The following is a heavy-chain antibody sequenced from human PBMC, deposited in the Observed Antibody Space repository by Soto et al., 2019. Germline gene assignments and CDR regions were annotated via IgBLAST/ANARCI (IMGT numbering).Heavy chain of an antibody. CDR1: GGSVTSFY. CDR2: IYYSGST. Sequence: PAETLSLTCTVSGGSVTSFYWSWIRQPPGKGMEWIAYIYYSGSTNYNPSLKSRVTISVDTSKNQFSLKLTSGTAADTAVYYCARARFGQAVATYYGMDVWGQGTTVTVSS. D-gene: IGHD5-12*01. CDR3: ARARFGQAVATYYGMDV. J-gene: IGHJ6*02. V-gene: IGHV4-59*02.